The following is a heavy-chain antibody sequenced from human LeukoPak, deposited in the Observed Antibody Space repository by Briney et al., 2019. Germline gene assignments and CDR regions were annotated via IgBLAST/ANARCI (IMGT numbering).Heavy chain of an antibody. V-gene: IGHV1-2*02. CDR1: GYTFTGYY. J-gene: IGHJ4*02. CDR2: INPNSGGT. D-gene: IGHD2-2*01. Sequence: ASVKVSCKASGYTFTGYYMHWVRQAPGQGLEWMGWINPNSGGTNYAQKFQGRVTMTRDTSISTAYMELSRLRSDDTAAYYCARIREVPAAPFDYWGQGTLVTVSS. CDR3: ARIREVPAAPFDY.